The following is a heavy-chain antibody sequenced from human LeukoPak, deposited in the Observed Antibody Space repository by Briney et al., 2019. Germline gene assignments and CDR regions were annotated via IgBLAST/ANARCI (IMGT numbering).Heavy chain of an antibody. CDR2: IIPIFGTA. J-gene: IGHJ4*02. CDR1: GYTFTRYA. Sequence: SVKVPCKASGYTFTRYAINWLRQAPGQGLEWMGGIIPIFGTANYAQKFQGRVTITADESTSTAYMELSSLRSEDTAVYYCARELYSGYDTHFDYWGQGTLVTVSS. D-gene: IGHD5-12*01. V-gene: IGHV1-69*13. CDR3: ARELYSGYDTHFDY.